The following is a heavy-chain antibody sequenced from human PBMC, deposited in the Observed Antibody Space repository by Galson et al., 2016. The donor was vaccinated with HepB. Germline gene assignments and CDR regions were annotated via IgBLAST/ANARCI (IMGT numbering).Heavy chain of an antibody. D-gene: IGHD2-2*01. CDR1: GYTFTSYG. CDR2: ISAYNGNT. J-gene: IGHJ5*02. V-gene: IGHV1-18*01. CDR3: EREEGSVVLAGLDT. Sequence: SVKVSCKASGYTFTSYGISWVRQAPGQGLEWMGWISAYNGNTKYSQKFQGKVTLTRDTSASTAYMELSRLNSEDTSVYYCEREEGSVVLAGLDTWGQGTLVTVSS.